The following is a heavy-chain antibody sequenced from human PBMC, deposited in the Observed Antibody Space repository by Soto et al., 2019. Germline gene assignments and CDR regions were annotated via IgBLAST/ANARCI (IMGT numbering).Heavy chain of an antibody. CDR1: DGSISSYY. J-gene: IGHJ6*03. D-gene: IGHD4-4*01. CDR3: ARGRTVTPYYYYYYMDV. Sequence: SETLSLTCSVSDGSISSYYWAWIRQPPGKGLEWVGYIHYSGGTTYHNPSLKGRVTISIDTSKNQFSLKLSSVTAADTAVYYCARGRTVTPYYYYYYMDVWGKGTTVTVSS. V-gene: IGHV4-59*12. CDR2: IHYSGGT.